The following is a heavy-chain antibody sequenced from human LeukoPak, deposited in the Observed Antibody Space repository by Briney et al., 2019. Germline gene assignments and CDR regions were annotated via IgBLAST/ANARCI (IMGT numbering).Heavy chain of an antibody. J-gene: IGHJ3*02. CDR2: INHSGST. D-gene: IGHD3-9*01. V-gene: IGHV4-34*01. Sequence: KPSETLSLTCAVYGGSFSGYYWSWIRQPPGKGLEWIGEINHSGSTNYNPSLKSRVTISVDTSKNQFSLKLSSVTAADTAVYYCARQFTRYDAFDIWGQGTMVTVSS. CDR3: ARQFTRYDAFDI. CDR1: GGSFSGYY.